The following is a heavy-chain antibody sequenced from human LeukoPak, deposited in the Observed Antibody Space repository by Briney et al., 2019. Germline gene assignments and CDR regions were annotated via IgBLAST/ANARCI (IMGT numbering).Heavy chain of an antibody. CDR1: GGTFSSYA. CDR3: ARGRSGSSFIAKYYFDY. Sequence: GASVKVSCKASGGTFSSYAISWVRQAPGQGLEWMGRIIPILGIANYAQKFQGRVTITADKSTSTAYMELSSLRSEDTAVYYCARGRSGSSFIAKYYFDYWGQGTLVTVSS. V-gene: IGHV1-69*04. D-gene: IGHD3-10*01. CDR2: IIPILGIA. J-gene: IGHJ4*02.